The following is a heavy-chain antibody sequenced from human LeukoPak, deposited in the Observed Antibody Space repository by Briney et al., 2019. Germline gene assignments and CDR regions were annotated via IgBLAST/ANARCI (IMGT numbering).Heavy chain of an antibody. V-gene: IGHV1-18*01. Sequence: ASVKVSCKASGYTFTSYGISWVRQATGQGLEWMGWISAYNGNTNYAQKLQGRVTMTTDPSTSTAYMELRSLRSDDTAVYYCARAPDDYGDLNWFDPWGQGTLVTVSS. CDR3: ARAPDDYGDLNWFDP. CDR1: GYTFTSYG. J-gene: IGHJ5*02. CDR2: ISAYNGNT. D-gene: IGHD4-17*01.